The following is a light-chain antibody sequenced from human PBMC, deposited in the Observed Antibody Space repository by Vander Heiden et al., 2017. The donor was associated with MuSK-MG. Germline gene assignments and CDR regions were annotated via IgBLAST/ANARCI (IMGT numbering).Light chain of an antibody. V-gene: IGKV1-33*01. J-gene: IGKJ5*01. Sequence: DIQMTQSPSSLSASVGDRVTITCQASQDISNYLHWYQQKPGKAPKLLIYDASNLETGVPSRFSGSGSGTDFTFTISSLQPEAIATYYCPQYDNLLAITFGQETRLEIK. CDR1: QDISNY. CDR3: PQYDNLLAIT. CDR2: DAS.